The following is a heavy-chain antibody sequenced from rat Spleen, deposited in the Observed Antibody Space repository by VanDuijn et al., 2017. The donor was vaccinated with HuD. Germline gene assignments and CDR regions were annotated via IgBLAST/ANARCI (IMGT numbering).Heavy chain of an antibody. D-gene: IGHD1-11*01. V-gene: IGHV3-3*01. CDR1: DHSITNGYR. Sequence: EVQLQESGPGLVKPSQSLSLTCSVTDHSITNGYRWNWIRKFPGNKLEWMGYINSAGSTNYNPSLKSRISITRDTSKNQFFLQVNSVTADDTSTYYCARSEGVHYNLPFASWGQGTLVTVSS. J-gene: IGHJ3*01. CDR3: ARSEGVHYNLPFAS. CDR2: INSAGST.